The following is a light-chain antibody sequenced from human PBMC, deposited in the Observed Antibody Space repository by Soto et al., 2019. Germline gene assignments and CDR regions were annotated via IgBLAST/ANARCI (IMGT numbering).Light chain of an antibody. V-gene: IGLV4-69*01. J-gene: IGLJ3*02. CDR1: RGHSSYA. Sequence: QPVLTQSPSASASLGASVKLTCTLSRGHSSYAIAWHQQQPEKGPRYLMNLNSDGSHTKGDGIPDRFSGSSSGAARYLTISSLQSEDEADYYCQTWGTGIRVFGGGTKVTVL. CDR2: LNSDGSH. CDR3: QTWGTGIRV.